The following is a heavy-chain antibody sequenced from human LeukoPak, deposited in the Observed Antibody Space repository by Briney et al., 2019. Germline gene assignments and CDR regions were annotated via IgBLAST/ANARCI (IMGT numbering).Heavy chain of an antibody. Sequence: ASVKVSCKASGYTFTGYYMHWVRQAPGQGLEWMGWINPNSGGTNYAQKFQGRVTMTRDTSISTAYMELSRLRSDDTAVYYCARARGQLWLRYYYYYYMDVWGKGTTVTVSS. D-gene: IGHD5-18*01. CDR2: INPNSGGT. V-gene: IGHV1-2*02. CDR3: ARARGQLWLRYYYYYYMDV. CDR1: GYTFTGYY. J-gene: IGHJ6*03.